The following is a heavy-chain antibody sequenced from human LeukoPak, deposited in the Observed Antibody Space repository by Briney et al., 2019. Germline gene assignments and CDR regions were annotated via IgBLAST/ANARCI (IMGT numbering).Heavy chain of an antibody. Sequence: GSLRLSCAASGFTFSNYWMSWVRQAPGKGLEWVANIKQDRSEKYYVDSVKGRFTISRDNAKNSLYLQMNSLRAEDTAVYYCARARGYSYGLRWGYYYYYMDVWGKGTTVTVSS. CDR3: ARARGYSYGLRWGYYYYYMDV. V-gene: IGHV3-7*01. D-gene: IGHD5-18*01. CDR2: IKQDRSEK. J-gene: IGHJ6*03. CDR1: GFTFSNYW.